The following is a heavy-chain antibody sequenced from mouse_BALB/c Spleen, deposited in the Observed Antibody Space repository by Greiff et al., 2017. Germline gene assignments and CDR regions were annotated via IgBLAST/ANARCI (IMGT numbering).Heavy chain of an antibody. D-gene: IGHD2-4*01. V-gene: IGHV1-4*01. CDR1: GYTFTSYT. CDR3: ARSTMITTASYYYAMDY. CDR2: INPSSGYT. Sequence: QVQLQQSGAELARPGASVKMSCKASGYTFTSYTMHWVKQRPGQGLEWIGYINPSSGYTNYNQKFKDKATLTADKSSSTAYMQLSSLTSEDSGVYYCARSTMITTASYYYAMDYWGQGTSVTVSS. J-gene: IGHJ4*01.